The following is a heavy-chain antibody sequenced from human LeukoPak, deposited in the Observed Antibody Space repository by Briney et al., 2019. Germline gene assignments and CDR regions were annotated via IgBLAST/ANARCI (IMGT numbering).Heavy chain of an antibody. Sequence: PSETLSLTCTVSGGSISSYYWSWIRQPPGKGLEWIGYIYYSGSTNYNPSLKSRVTISVDTSKNQFSLKLSSVTAADTAVYYCARHGRGYYGSGSWYRGWSWVDYFDYWGQGTLVTVSS. J-gene: IGHJ4*02. CDR1: GGSISSYY. D-gene: IGHD3-10*01. CDR2: IYYSGST. V-gene: IGHV4-59*08. CDR3: ARHGRGYYGSGSWYRGWSWVDYFDY.